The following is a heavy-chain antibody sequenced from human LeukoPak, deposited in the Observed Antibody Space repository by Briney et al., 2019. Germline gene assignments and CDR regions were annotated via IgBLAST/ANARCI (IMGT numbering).Heavy chain of an antibody. Sequence: SETLSLTCAVYGGSFSGYYWSWIRQPPGKGLEWIGEINHSGSTNYNPSLKSRVTISVDTSKNQFSLKLSSVTAADTAVYYCARVNQYYDFWSGYFSNPYYYYGMDVWGQGTTVTVSS. CDR1: GGSFSGYY. D-gene: IGHD3-3*01. CDR2: INHSGST. J-gene: IGHJ6*02. CDR3: ARVNQYYDFWSGYFSNPYYYYGMDV. V-gene: IGHV4-34*01.